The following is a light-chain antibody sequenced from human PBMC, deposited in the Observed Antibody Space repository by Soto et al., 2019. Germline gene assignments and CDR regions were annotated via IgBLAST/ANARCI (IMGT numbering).Light chain of an antibody. V-gene: IGKV3-20*01. CDR1: QSVSSSY. CDR3: QQYGSSPLWT. Sequence: VMTQSPLSLPVTLGQPASISCRASQSVSSSYLAWYQQKPGQAPRLLIYGASSRATGIPDRFSGSGSGTDFTLTISRLEPEDFAVYYCQQYGSSPLWTFGQGTKVEIK. J-gene: IGKJ1*01. CDR2: GAS.